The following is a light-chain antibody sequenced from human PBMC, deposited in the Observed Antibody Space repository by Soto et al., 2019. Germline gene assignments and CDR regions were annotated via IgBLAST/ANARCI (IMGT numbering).Light chain of an antibody. CDR3: QTWGTGIVI. CDR1: SGHSTYA. CDR2: LNSDGSH. Sequence: QLVLTQSPSASASLGASVKLICTLSSGHSTYAIAWHQQQPEKGPRYLMKLNSDGSHSRGDGIPDRFSGSSSGAERFLTISSLQSEDEADYYCQTWGTGIVIFGGGTKLT. V-gene: IGLV4-69*01. J-gene: IGLJ2*01.